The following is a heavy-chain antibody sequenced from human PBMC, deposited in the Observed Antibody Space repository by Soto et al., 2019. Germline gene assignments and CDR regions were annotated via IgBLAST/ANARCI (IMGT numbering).Heavy chain of an antibody. CDR1: GFTFSSYG. CDR3: ANGPHSTTVTFDY. CDR2: ISYDGSNK. J-gene: IGHJ4*02. V-gene: IGHV3-30*18. D-gene: IGHD4-17*01. Sequence: QVQLVESGGGVVQPGRSLRLSCAASGFTFSSYGMHWVRQAPGKGLEWVAVISYDGSNKYYADSVKGRFTISRDNSKNTLYLQMNSLRAEDTAVYYCANGPHSTTVTFDYWGQGTLVTVSS.